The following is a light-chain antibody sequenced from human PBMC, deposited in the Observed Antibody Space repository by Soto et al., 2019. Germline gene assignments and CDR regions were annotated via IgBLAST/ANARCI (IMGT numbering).Light chain of an antibody. Sequence: QSALTQPASVSGSPGQSITISCTGTSSDVGSYNLVSWYQQHPGRAPKLIIYEDTRRPSGVSNRFSGSKSGNTASLTISGLQADDESDYHCSSYAGSSISIFGGGTKVTVL. CDR1: SSDVGSYNL. CDR3: SSYAGSSISI. CDR2: EDT. J-gene: IGLJ2*01. V-gene: IGLV2-23*01.